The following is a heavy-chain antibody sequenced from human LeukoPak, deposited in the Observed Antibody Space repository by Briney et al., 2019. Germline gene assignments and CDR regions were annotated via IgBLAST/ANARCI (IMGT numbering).Heavy chain of an antibody. V-gene: IGHV1-2*02. J-gene: IGHJ6*03. D-gene: IGHD2-8*01. CDR2: INPNSGGT. Sequence: ASVKVSCKASGYTFTGYYMHWVRRAPGQGLEWMGWINPNSGGTNYAQKFQGRVTMTRDTSISTAYMELSRLRSDDTAVYYCARAGVYYYYYMDVWGKGTTVTVSS. CDR1: GYTFTGYY. CDR3: ARAGVYYYYYMDV.